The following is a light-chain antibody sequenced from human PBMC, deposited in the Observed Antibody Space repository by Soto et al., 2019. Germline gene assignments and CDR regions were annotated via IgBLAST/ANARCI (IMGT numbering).Light chain of an antibody. V-gene: IGLV3-21*02. CDR2: DDS. CDR1: NIGSKS. J-gene: IGLJ2*01. Sequence: SYELTQPPSVSGAPGQTASITCGGNNIGSKSVHWYQQKPGQAPVLVVYDDSDRPSGIPERFSGSLSWNTATLTISRVEAGDEADYYCQVWDSTGDHVVFGGGTQLTVL. CDR3: QVWDSTGDHVV.